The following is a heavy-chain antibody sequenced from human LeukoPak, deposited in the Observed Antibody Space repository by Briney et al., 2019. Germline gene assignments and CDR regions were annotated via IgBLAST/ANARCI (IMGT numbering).Heavy chain of an antibody. Sequence: SVKVSCKASGGTFSSYAISWVRQAPGQGLEWMGRIIPIFGTANYAQKFQGRVTITTDESTSAAYMELSSLRSEDTAVYYCARCTTDYYYMDVWGKGTTVTVSS. CDR3: ARCTTDYYYMDV. J-gene: IGHJ6*03. CDR1: GGTFSSYA. CDR2: IIPIFGTA. D-gene: IGHD4-17*01. V-gene: IGHV1-69*05.